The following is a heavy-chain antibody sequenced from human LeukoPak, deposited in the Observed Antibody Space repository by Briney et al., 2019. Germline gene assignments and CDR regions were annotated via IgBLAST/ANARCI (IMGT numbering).Heavy chain of an antibody. CDR3: ATRSRTIFDPWDYYYYYGMDV. CDR1: GGTFSSYA. CDR2: IIPIFGTA. Sequence: ASVKVSCKASGGTFSSYAISWVRQAPGQGLEWMGGIIPIFGTANYAQKFQGRVTITADESTSTAYMELSSLRSEDTAVYYCATRSRTIFDPWDYYYYYGMDVWGQGTTVTVSS. D-gene: IGHD3-3*01. J-gene: IGHJ6*02. V-gene: IGHV1-69*13.